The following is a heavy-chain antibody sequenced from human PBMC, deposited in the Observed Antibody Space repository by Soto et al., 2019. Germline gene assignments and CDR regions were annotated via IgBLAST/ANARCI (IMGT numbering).Heavy chain of an antibody. CDR2: IHYNGNI. J-gene: IGHJ4*02. D-gene: IGHD3-22*01. CDR3: ARMDSSDYYRIDY. CDR1: GDSISSYS. Sequence: SETLSLTCTVSGDSISSYSWSWIRQPPGKGLEWIGNIHYNGNIKYSPSLKSRVTISVDRSKIQFFLELRSVTAADTAVYYCARMDSSDYYRIDYWGQGTPVTVSS. V-gene: IGHV4-59*01.